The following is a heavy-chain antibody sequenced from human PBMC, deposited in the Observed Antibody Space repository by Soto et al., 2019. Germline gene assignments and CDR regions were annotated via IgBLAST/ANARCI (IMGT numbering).Heavy chain of an antibody. V-gene: IGHV4-28*03. J-gene: IGHJ3*02. CDR1: GYSISSSNW. Sequence: QVQLQESGPGLVKPSDTLSLICAVSGYSISSSNWWGWIRQPPGKGLEWIGNIYYSGSAYYNPSLKRRVTMSVDTSKTQFSLKLTSVTAVDTAVYYCARGDYAKAFDIWGQGTTVTVSS. CDR3: ARGDYAKAFDI. CDR2: IYYSGSA. D-gene: IGHD2-2*01.